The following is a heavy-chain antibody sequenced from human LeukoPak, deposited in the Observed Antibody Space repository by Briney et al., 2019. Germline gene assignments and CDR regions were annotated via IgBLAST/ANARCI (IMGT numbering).Heavy chain of an antibody. Sequence: GGSLRLSCAASGFTFSSYAMYWVRQAPGKGLEWVAVISYDGSNKYYADSVKGRFTVSRDNSKNTLYVQMNSLRAEDTAVYYCARGVGGRDYWGQGTLVTVSS. CDR3: ARGVGGRDY. CDR2: ISYDGSNK. J-gene: IGHJ4*02. V-gene: IGHV3-30*04. CDR1: GFTFSSYA. D-gene: IGHD1-26*01.